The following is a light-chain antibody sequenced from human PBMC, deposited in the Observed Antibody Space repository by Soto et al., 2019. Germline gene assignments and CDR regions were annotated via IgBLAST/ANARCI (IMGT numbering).Light chain of an antibody. CDR3: QQYGSSPVT. J-gene: IGKJ4*01. V-gene: IGKV3-20*01. Sequence: EIVLTQSPGTLSLSPGERATLSCRASQSIRSTYLAWYQQIPGQAPRLLIYGASVRATGIPDRFSVSGSGTDCTLTISRLEPEDFAVYFCQQYGSSPVTFGGGTKVEIK. CDR1: QSIRSTY. CDR2: GAS.